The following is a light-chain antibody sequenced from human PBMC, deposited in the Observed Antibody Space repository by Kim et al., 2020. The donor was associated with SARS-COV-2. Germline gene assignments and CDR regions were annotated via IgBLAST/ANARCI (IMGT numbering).Light chain of an antibody. J-gene: IGLJ3*02. Sequence: QSVLTQPPSVSGAPRQSITISCSGGSSNIGNNAVNWYQQLPGKATKLLIYYNDLLPSGVSDRFSGSKSGTSASLAISGLQSEDEAHYYCGTWDDSLSGWVFGGGTQLTVL. CDR2: YND. CDR1: SSNIGNNA. V-gene: IGLV1-36*01. CDR3: GTWDDSLSGWV.